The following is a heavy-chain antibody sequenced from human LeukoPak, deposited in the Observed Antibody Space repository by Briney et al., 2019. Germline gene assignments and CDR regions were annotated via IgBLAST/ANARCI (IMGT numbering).Heavy chain of an antibody. CDR2: IYTSGST. CDR1: GGSISSYY. D-gene: IGHD3-3*01. J-gene: IGHJ4*02. V-gene: IGHV4-4*07. Sequence: SETLSLTCTVSGGSISSYYWSWIRQPAGKGLEWIWRIYTSGSTNYNPSLKRRVTISVDKSKNQFSLQLSSVTAADTAVYYCARDGDFWSGGMIDYWGQGTLVTVSS. CDR3: ARDGDFWSGGMIDY.